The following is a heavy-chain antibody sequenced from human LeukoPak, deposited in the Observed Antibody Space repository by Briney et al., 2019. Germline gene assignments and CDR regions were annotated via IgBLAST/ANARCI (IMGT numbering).Heavy chain of an antibody. CDR3: ANSGSYLAFDI. J-gene: IGHJ3*02. D-gene: IGHD1-26*01. V-gene: IGHV3-48*03. CDR2: ISSSGSTI. Sequence: GGSLRLSCAASGFTFSSYEMNWVRQAPGKWLEWVSYISSSGSTIYYADSVKGRFTISRDNAKNSLYLQMNSLRAEDTAVYYCANSGSYLAFDIWGQGTMVTVSS. CDR1: GFTFSSYE.